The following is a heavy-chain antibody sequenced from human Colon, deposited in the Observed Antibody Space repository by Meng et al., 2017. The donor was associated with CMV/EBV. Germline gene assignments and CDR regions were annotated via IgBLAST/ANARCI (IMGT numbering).Heavy chain of an antibody. V-gene: IGHV3-21*01. D-gene: IGHD5-12*01. CDR3: ARDPQRHNSGYLGSAQYFDY. Sequence: GGSLRLSCAASGFTFSSYSMNWVRQAPGKGLEWVSSISSSSYIYYADSVKGRFTISRDNAKNSLYLQMNSLRAEDTAVYYCARDPQRHNSGYLGSAQYFDYWGQGTLVTVSS. CDR2: ISSSSYI. J-gene: IGHJ4*02. CDR1: GFTFSSYS.